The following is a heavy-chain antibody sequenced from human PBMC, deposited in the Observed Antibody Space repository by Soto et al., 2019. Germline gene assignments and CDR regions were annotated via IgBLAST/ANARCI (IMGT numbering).Heavy chain of an antibody. J-gene: IGHJ4*02. CDR3: AHRPIWFGELLGFDY. Sequence: QITLKESGPTLVKPTQTLTLTRTFSGFSLSTSGVGVGWIRQPPGKALEWLALIYWDDDKRYSPSLKSRLTITKDTSKNQVVLTMTNMDPVDTATYDCAHRPIWFGELLGFDYWGQGTLVTVSS. CDR2: IYWDDDK. D-gene: IGHD3-10*01. V-gene: IGHV2-5*02. CDR1: GFSLSTSGVG.